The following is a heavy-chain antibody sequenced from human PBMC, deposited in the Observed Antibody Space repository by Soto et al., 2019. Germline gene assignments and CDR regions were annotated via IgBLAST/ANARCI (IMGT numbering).Heavy chain of an antibody. J-gene: IGHJ3*02. V-gene: IGHV3-33*01. D-gene: IGHD2-2*01. CDR1: GFTFSSYG. CDR3: ARDLCSSTSCYPRLGAFDI. CDR2: IWYDGSNK. Sequence: PGGSLRLSCAASGFTFSSYGMHWVRQAPGKGLEWVAAIWYDGSNKYYADSVKGRFTISRDNSKNTLYLQMNSLRAEDTAVYYCARDLCSSTSCYPRLGAFDIWGQGTMVTVSS.